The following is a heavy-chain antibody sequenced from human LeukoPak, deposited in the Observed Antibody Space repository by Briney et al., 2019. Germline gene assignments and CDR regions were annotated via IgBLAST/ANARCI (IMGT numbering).Heavy chain of an antibody. V-gene: IGHV3-49*03. D-gene: IGHD3-3*01. J-gene: IGHJ4*02. CDR2: TRSKAYGGTT. Sequence: GGSLRLSCTASGFTFGDYAMSWFRQAPGKGLEWVGFTRSKAYGGTTEYAASVKGRFTISRDYSKSIAYLQINSLNTEDTAVYYCTRDGLYDFWSGYSPNFDYWGQGTLVTVSS. CDR1: GFTFGDYA. CDR3: TRDGLYDFWSGYSPNFDY.